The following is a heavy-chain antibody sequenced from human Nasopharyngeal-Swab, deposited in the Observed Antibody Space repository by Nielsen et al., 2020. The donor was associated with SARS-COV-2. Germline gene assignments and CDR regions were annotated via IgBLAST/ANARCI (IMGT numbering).Heavy chain of an antibody. CDR3: ASGLNWFPFDY. CDR2: IYYSGST. D-gene: IGHD3-9*01. J-gene: IGHJ4*02. Sequence: WIRQPPGKGLEWIGYIYYSGSTNYNPSLKSRVTISVDTSKNQFSLKLSSVTAAETAVYYCASGLNWFPFDYWGQGTLVTVSS. V-gene: IGHV4-59*01.